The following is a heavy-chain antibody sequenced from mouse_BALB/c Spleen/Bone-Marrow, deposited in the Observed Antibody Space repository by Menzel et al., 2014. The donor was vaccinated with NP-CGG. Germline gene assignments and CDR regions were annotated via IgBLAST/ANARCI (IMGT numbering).Heavy chain of an antibody. CDR2: ILPGSGNT. Sequence: VKVVESGTELMKPGASVRISCKATGYTFSSYWIEWVKQRPGHGLEWIGEILPGSGNTNYNENFKGKATFTADTSSNTAYMQLSSLTSEDSAVYYCARYYDYAWFAYWGQGTLVTVSA. D-gene: IGHD2-4*01. CDR1: GYTFSSYW. V-gene: IGHV1-9*01. CDR3: ARYYDYAWFAY. J-gene: IGHJ3*01.